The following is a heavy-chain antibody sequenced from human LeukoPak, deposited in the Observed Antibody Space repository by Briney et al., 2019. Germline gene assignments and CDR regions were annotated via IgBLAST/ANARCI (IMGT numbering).Heavy chain of an antibody. Sequence: SETLSLTCTVSGGSLSRDYWSWIRQPPGKGLEWIGYIYYTGSTNYNPSLKSRVTISVDTSKNQFSLKLSSVTAADTAVYYCARDRPGGSSLDYWGQGTLVTVSS. V-gene: IGHV4-59*01. D-gene: IGHD6-13*01. CDR2: IYYTGST. J-gene: IGHJ4*02. CDR1: GGSLSRDY. CDR3: ARDRPGGSSLDY.